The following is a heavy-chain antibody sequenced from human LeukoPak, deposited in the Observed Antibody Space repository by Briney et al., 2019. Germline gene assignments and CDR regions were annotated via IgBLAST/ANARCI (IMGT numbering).Heavy chain of an antibody. D-gene: IGHD3-16*01. Sequence: LESLSLTCTVSGGPISSTSYYWGWIRQPPGKGLEWIGSIYYSASIYYNPSLKSRVTISLDTSKNQFSLKLSSATAADTAVYYCARQGGGIDYWGQGTLVTVSS. CDR3: ARQGGGIDY. J-gene: IGHJ4*02. CDR2: IYYSASI. V-gene: IGHV4-39*01. CDR1: GGPISSTSYY.